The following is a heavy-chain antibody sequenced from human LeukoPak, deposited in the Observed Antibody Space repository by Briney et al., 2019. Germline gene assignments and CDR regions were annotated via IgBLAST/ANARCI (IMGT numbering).Heavy chain of an antibody. V-gene: IGHV4-4*02. J-gene: IGHJ4*02. D-gene: IGHD3-3*01. CDR1: GGSVINTNW. CDR3: AREGGFYRPLDY. CDR2: VHLDGRT. Sequence: SETLSLTCGVSGGSVINTNWWTWVRQPPGKGLEWIGEVHLDGRTNYNPSLESRLTMSVDVSENQVSLELTSVTAADTAVYYCAREGGFYRPLDYSGQGTLVTVSS.